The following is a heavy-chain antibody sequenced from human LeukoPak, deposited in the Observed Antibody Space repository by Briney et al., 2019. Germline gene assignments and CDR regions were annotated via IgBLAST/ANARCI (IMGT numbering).Heavy chain of an antibody. V-gene: IGHV3-30*18. Sequence: GGSLRLSCAASGFTFRSYGMHWVRQAPGKGLEWVAVISYDGSNKYYADSVKGRFTISRDNSKNTLYLQMNSLRAEDTAVYYCAKYGDYALDYWGQGTLVTVSS. CDR1: GFTFRSYG. J-gene: IGHJ4*02. D-gene: IGHD4-17*01. CDR2: ISYDGSNK. CDR3: AKYGDYALDY.